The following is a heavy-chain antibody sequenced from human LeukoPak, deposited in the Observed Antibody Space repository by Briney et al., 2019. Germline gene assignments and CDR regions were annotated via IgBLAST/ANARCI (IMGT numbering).Heavy chain of an antibody. V-gene: IGHV3-20*04. J-gene: IGHJ3*02. CDR1: GFSFDDSG. CDR2: INWNGRFT. CDR3: ARGLATTTMIVGGAFDI. D-gene: IGHD3-22*01. Sequence: PGGSLRLSCAASGFSFDDSGMTWVRQLPGKGLEWVSGINWNGRFTSYADSVKGRFTISRDNAKNSLYLQMSSLRAEDTALYYCARGLATTTMIVGGAFDIWGQGTMVTASS.